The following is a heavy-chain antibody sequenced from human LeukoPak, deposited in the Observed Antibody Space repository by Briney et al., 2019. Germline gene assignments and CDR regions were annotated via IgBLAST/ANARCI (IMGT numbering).Heavy chain of an antibody. V-gene: IGHV4-34*01. CDR1: AGSASGHY. J-gene: IGHJ3*02. CDR3: ASGGNFHVFVI. CDR2: INHSGRT. D-gene: IGHD1-7*01. Sequence: SQTLSPTCPVDAGSASGHYWGWISQLPGNGLEWNGEINHSGRTNSHTTLKSRVTISLDTSQNQFSLKLSAVTAADTPVYYCASGGNFHVFVIWGQGTMVTVSS.